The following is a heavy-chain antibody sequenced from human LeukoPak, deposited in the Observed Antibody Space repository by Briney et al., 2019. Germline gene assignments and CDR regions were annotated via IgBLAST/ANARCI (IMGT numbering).Heavy chain of an antibody. Sequence: GGSLRLSCAASGFTFRNYWMHWVRQAPGKGLEWVSRVIRDGSFTNYADSVKGRFTITRDNAKNTCYLQMNSLRADDTAVYYCVRDGDDFNFDYWGQGSLVTVSS. J-gene: IGHJ4*02. CDR3: VRDGDDFNFDY. D-gene: IGHD5-24*01. CDR1: GFTFRNYW. CDR2: VIRDGSFT. V-gene: IGHV3-74*01.